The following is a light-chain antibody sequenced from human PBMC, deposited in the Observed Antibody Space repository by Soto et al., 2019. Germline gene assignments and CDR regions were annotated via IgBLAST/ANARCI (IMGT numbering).Light chain of an antibody. CDR1: QSVNRW. V-gene: IGKV1-5*01. Sequence: DIQMTQSPSTLSASVGERVIITCRASQSVNRWLAWYQQKPGRAPKLLIYHASSLPSGVPARFSGSVSGTEFTLTISSLQPDDFATYYCQQYDSFWTFGQGTKVEIK. CDR3: QQYDSFWT. J-gene: IGKJ1*01. CDR2: HAS.